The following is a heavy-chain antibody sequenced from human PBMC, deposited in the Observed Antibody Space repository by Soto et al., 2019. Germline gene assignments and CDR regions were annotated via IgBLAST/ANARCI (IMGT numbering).Heavy chain of an antibody. D-gene: IGHD5-12*01. CDR1: GGSFSGYY. Sequence: PSETLSLTCAVYGGSFSGYYWSWIRQPPGKGLEWIGEINHSGSTNYNPSLKSRVTISVDTSKNQFSLKLSSVTAADTAVYYCARRAADIVATTRQYFDYWGQGTLVTVSS. V-gene: IGHV4-34*01. J-gene: IGHJ4*02. CDR2: INHSGST. CDR3: ARRAADIVATTRQYFDY.